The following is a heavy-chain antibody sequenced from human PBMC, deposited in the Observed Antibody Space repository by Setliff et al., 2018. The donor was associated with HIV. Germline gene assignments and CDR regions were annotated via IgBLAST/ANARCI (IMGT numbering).Heavy chain of an antibody. V-gene: IGHV3-72*01. D-gene: IGHD3-10*01. Sequence: PGGSLRLSCTASGFTFRAYCMDWVRQAPGKGLEWVARSRNEENSYTTEYAASVKGRFTISRDDSDNSLYLQMNRLKTEDTAVYYCVRDLAATNMVRGILTHYCYMDVWGKGTTVTVSS. CDR1: GFTFRAYC. CDR2: SRNEENSYTT. CDR3: VRDLAATNMVRGILTHYCYMDV. J-gene: IGHJ6*03.